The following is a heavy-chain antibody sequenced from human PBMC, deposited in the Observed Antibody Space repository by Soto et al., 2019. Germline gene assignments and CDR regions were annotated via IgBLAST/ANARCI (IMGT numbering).Heavy chain of an antibody. CDR1: GGSISSYY. V-gene: IGHV4-4*07. J-gene: IGHJ4*02. Sequence: SETLSLTCTVSGGSISSYYWSWIRQPAGKGLEWIGRIYTSGSINYNPSLKSRVTMSVDTSKNQFSLKLSSVTAADTAVYYCAREEITGYSSSWYWTGQYYFDYWGQGTLVTVYS. D-gene: IGHD6-13*01. CDR2: IYTSGSI. CDR3: AREEITGYSSSWYWTGQYYFDY.